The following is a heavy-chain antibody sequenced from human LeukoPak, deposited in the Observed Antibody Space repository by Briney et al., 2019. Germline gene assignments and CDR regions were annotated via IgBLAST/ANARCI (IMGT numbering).Heavy chain of an antibody. D-gene: IGHD3-10*01. CDR2: IYYSGST. V-gene: IGHV4-30-4*01. J-gene: IGHJ4*02. CDR1: GGSISSGDYY. Sequence: TASQTLSLTCTVSGGSISSGDYYWSWIRQPPGKGLEWIGYIYYSGSTYYNPSLKSRVTISVDTSKNQFSLKLSSVTAADTAVYYCARVMWGFHYYGSGSYYIFDYWGRGTLVTVSS. CDR3: ARVMWGFHYYGSGSYYIFDY.